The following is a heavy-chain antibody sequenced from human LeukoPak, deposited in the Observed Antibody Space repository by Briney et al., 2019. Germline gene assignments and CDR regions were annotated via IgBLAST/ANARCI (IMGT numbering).Heavy chain of an antibody. CDR3: ARPRTSSWYRGGLDAFDI. V-gene: IGHV5-51*01. D-gene: IGHD6-13*01. Sequence: GESLKISCKGSGYSFTSYWIGWVRQMPGKGLEWMGIIYPGDSDTRYSPSFQGQVTISADKSISTAYLQWSSLKASDTAMYYCARPRTSSWYRGGLDAFDIWGQGTMVTVSS. CDR1: GYSFTSYW. CDR2: IYPGDSDT. J-gene: IGHJ3*02.